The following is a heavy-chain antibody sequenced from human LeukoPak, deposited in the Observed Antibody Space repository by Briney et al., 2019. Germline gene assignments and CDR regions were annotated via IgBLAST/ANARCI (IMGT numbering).Heavy chain of an antibody. V-gene: IGHV4-34*01. CDR1: GGSFSGYY. CDR2: INHSGST. CDR3: ARAGSSWYRRSTFDI. Sequence: RAAETLSLTCAVYGGSFSGYYWSWIRQPPGKVLEWIGEINHSGSTNYNPSLKSRFTISVDTSENQFSLKLSSVTAADTAVYYCARAGSSWYRRSTFDIWGQGTMVTVSS. D-gene: IGHD6-13*01. J-gene: IGHJ3*02.